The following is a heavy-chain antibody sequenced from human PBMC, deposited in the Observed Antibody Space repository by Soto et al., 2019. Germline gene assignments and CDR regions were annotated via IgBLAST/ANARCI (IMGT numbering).Heavy chain of an antibody. CDR1: VYTITSYA. J-gene: IGHJ4*02. Sequence: ASVNVSCKASVYTITSYAMHCLRKENGQRLEWMGWINAGNGNTKYSQKFQGRVTITRDTSASTAYMELSSLRSEDTAVYYCARAARIEAAGTKYSFDYWGQGTLVTVS. CDR3: ARAARIEAAGTKYSFDY. D-gene: IGHD6-13*01. CDR2: INAGNGNT. V-gene: IGHV1-3*01.